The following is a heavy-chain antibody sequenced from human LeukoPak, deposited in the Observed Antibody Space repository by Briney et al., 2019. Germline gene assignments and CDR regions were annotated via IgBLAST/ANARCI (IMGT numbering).Heavy chain of an antibody. D-gene: IGHD3-10*01. J-gene: IGHJ5*02. V-gene: IGHV1-24*01. CDR1: GYTPTELS. CDR3: ATRREVQGVYQGYWFDP. CDR2: SDPEDGET. Sequence: GASVKVSCKVSGYTPTELSMHWVRQAPGKGLEWMGGSDPEDGETIYAQKFQGRVTMTEDTSTDTAYMELSSLRSEDTAVYYCATRREVQGVYQGYWFDPWGQGTLVTVSS.